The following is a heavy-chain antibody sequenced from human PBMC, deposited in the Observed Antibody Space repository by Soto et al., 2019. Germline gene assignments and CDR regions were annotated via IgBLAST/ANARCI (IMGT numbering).Heavy chain of an antibody. CDR3: AKGSTYDFWSGYPWFDP. J-gene: IGHJ5*02. CDR1: GFTFSSYA. Sequence: GGALRRSCAASGFTFSSYAMSWVRQAPGKGLEWVSAISGSGGSTYYADSVKGRFTISRDNSKNTLYLQMSSLRAEDTAVYYCAKGSTYDFWSGYPWFDPWGQGTLVTVS. D-gene: IGHD3-3*01. V-gene: IGHV3-23*01. CDR2: ISGSGGST.